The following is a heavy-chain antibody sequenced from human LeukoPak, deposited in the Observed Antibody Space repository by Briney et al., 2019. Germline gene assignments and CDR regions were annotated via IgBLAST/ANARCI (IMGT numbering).Heavy chain of an antibody. V-gene: IGHV3-30*18. D-gene: IGHD6-6*01. CDR1: GFTFSSYG. CDR3: AKDRYSSSSGDFDY. Sequence: GGSLRLSCAASGFTFSSYGMHGVRQAPGKGLEGVAVISYDGSNKYYADSVKGRFTISRDNSKNTLYLQMNSLRAEDTAVYYCAKDRYSSSSGDFDYWGQGTLVTVSS. CDR2: ISYDGSNK. J-gene: IGHJ4*02.